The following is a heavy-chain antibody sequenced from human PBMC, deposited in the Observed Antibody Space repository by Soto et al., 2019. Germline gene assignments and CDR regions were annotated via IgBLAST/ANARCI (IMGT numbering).Heavy chain of an antibody. CDR1: GYTFSGFD. D-gene: IGHD3-16*01. J-gene: IGHJ6*02. Sequence: QAHLEQSGAEVKRPGASVKVSCKASGYTFSGFDINWLRQASGQGPAWMGWMNAKSGDTFFAQRFQGKFNMTWDTSLSTAYREVGSLTSDDTPMYYCARGNPFNYAGFDVWGQGTTVAVSS. CDR2: MNAKSGDT. V-gene: IGHV1-8*01. CDR3: ARGNPFNYAGFDV.